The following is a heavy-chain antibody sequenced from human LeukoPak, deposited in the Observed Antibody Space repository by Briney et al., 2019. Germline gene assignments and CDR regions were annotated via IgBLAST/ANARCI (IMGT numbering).Heavy chain of an antibody. CDR1: QFTFSSYA. V-gene: IGHV3-23*01. CDR2: VSNNGGDT. J-gene: IGHJ4*02. D-gene: IGHD3-10*01. CDR3: AKRSGGYFFEY. Sequence: GGSLRLSCAASQFTFSSYAMSWVRQAPGKGLEWVSTVSNNGGDTYYADSVQGRFTISRHNSKNTLFLQMNSLRDEDTAVYYCAKRSGGYFFEYWGQGTLVTVSS.